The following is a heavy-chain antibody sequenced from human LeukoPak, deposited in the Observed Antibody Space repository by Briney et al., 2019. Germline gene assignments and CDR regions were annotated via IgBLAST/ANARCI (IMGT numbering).Heavy chain of an antibody. CDR2: ISYDGSNK. J-gene: IGHJ4*02. V-gene: IGHV3-30*18. CDR1: GFTFSSYG. D-gene: IGHD6-19*01. CDR3: AKDPPYSSGWHLGDY. Sequence: GGSLRLSCAASGFTFSSYGMHWVRQAPGKELEWVAVISYDGSNKYYADSVKGRFTISRDNSKNTLYLQMNSLRAEDTAVYYCAKDPPYSSGWHLGDYWGQGTLVTVSS.